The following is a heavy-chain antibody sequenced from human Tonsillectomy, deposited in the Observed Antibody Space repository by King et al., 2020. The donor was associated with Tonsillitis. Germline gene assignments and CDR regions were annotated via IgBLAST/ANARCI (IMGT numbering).Heavy chain of an antibody. CDR3: AKAYCGGDCYSDAFDI. Sequence: VQLVESGGGVVQPGRCLRLSCAASGFTFSSYGMHWVRQAPGKGLEWVAVISYDGSNKYYADSVKGRFTISRDNSKNTLYLQMNSLRAEDTAVYYCAKAYCGGDCYSDAFDIWGQGTMVTVSS. D-gene: IGHD2-21*02. J-gene: IGHJ3*02. CDR2: ISYDGSNK. CDR1: GFTFSSYG. V-gene: IGHV3-30*18.